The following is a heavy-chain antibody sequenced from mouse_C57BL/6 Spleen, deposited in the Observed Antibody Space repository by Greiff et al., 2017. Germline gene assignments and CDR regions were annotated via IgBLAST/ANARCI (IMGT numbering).Heavy chain of an antibody. D-gene: IGHD2-1*01. Sequence: EVQLQESGPGLVKPSQSLSLTCSVTGYSITSGYYWNWIRQFPGNKLEWMGYISYDGSNNYNPSLKNRISITRDTSKNQFFLKLNSVTSENTATYYCARDKGYYGNYDYFDDWGQGTTLTVSA. V-gene: IGHV3-6*01. CDR3: ARDKGYYGNYDYFDD. CDR2: ISYDGSN. J-gene: IGHJ2*01. CDR1: GYSITSGYY.